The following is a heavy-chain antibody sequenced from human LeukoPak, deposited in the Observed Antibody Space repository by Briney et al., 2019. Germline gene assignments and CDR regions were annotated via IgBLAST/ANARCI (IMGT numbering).Heavy chain of an antibody. Sequence: GGSLRPSCAASGFTFDDYGMSWVRHAPGKGLEWVSGINWNGGSTGYADSVKGRFTISRDNAKNSLYLQMNSLRAEDTALYYCARLGGGAMVTYYYYYMDVWGKGTTVTVSS. CDR2: INWNGGST. V-gene: IGHV3-20*04. J-gene: IGHJ6*03. CDR3: ARLGGGAMVTYYYYYMDV. CDR1: GFTFDDYG. D-gene: IGHD5-18*01.